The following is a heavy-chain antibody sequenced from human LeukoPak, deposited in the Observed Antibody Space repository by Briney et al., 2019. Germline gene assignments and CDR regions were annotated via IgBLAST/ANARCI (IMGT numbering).Heavy chain of an antibody. CDR1: GFTFGSYA. D-gene: IGHD5-12*01. Sequence: GGSLRLSCAASGFTFGSYAMSWVRQTPGKGLEWVAFIRYDGSNEYYADSVKGRFTISRDISKNTLYLQMNSLRAEDTAVYYCAKALAYDVDYWGQGTLVTVSS. CDR3: AKALAYDVDY. V-gene: IGHV3-30*02. CDR2: IRYDGSNE. J-gene: IGHJ4*02.